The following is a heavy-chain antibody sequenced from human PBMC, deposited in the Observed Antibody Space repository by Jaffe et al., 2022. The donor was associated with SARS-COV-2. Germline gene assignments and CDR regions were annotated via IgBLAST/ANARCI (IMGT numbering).Heavy chain of an antibody. Sequence: QLQLQESGPGLVKTSETLSLSCNVSGGAITTDNHFWAWIRQPPGKGLEWIGSIYYSGSADHNPSLKSRLTISIDPPKNQFSLRLDSVTAADTAIYYCATYLGSWGLSQWGRGTLVTVSS. D-gene: IGHD3-16*01. J-gene: IGHJ4*02. CDR3: ATYLGSWGLSQ. CDR2: IYYSGSA. CDR1: GGAITTDNHF. V-gene: IGHV4-39*01.